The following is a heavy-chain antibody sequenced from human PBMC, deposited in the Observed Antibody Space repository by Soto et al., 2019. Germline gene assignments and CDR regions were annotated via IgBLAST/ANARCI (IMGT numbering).Heavy chain of an antibody. Sequence: GGSLRLSCAASGFTFSSYAMSWVRQAPGKGLEWVSAISGSGGSTYYADSVKGRFTISRDNSKNTLYLQMNSLRAEDTAVYYCAKVLRYFDWLTHDYWGQGTLVTVSS. J-gene: IGHJ4*02. V-gene: IGHV3-23*01. CDR3: AKVLRYFDWLTHDY. CDR1: GFTFSSYA. CDR2: ISGSGGST. D-gene: IGHD3-9*01.